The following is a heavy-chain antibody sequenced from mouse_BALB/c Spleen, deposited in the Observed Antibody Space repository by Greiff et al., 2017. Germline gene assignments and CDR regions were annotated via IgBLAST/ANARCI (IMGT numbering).Heavy chain of an antibody. CDR3: ARLGRGNYFDY. V-gene: IGHV1S81*02. D-gene: IGHD4-1*01. Sequence: QVQLQQPGAELVKPGASVKLSCKASGYTFTSYWMHWVKQRPGQGLEWIGEINPSNGRTNYNEKFKSKATLTVDKSSSTAYMQLSSLTSEDSAVYYCARLGRGNYFDYWGQGTTLTVSS. CDR2: INPSNGRT. CDR1: GYTFTSYW. J-gene: IGHJ2*01.